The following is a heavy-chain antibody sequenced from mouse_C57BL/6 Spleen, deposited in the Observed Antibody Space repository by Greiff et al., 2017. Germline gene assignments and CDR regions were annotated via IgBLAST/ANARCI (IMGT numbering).Heavy chain of an antibody. J-gene: IGHJ2*01. V-gene: IGHV5-6*01. Sequence: EVQLVESGGDLVKPGGSLKLSCAASGFTFSSYGMSWVRQTPDKRLEWVATISSGGSYTYYPASVKGRFTISRDNAKNTLYLQMSSLKSEDTAMYYCARHWDEYVDYWGQGTTLTVSS. CDR2: ISSGGSYT. CDR3: ARHWDEYVDY. CDR1: GFTFSSYG. D-gene: IGHD4-1*01.